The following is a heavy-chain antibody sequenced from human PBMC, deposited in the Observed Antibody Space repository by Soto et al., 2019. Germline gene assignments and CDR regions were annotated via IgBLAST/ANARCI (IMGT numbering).Heavy chain of an antibody. Sequence: GGSLRLSCVAPGFTSSSYAMSWVRQAPGKGLEWVSAISGSGGSTYYADSVKGRFTISRDNSKNTLYLQMTSLRAEDTAVYYCAKGLDAFDIWGQGTMVTVSS. CDR1: GFTSSSYA. D-gene: IGHD2-21*02. J-gene: IGHJ3*02. V-gene: IGHV3-23*01. CDR3: AKGLDAFDI. CDR2: ISGSGGST.